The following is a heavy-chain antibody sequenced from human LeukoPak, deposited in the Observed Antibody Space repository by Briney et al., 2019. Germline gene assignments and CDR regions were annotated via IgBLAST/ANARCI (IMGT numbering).Heavy chain of an antibody. D-gene: IGHD3-3*01. V-gene: IGHV3-20*01. CDR1: GFSFDDYG. J-gene: IGHJ6*02. CDR2: ITWNGGST. CDR3: ARDGKRVTTQFYYYGIDL. Sequence: GGSLRLSCTAAGFSFDDYGMSWVRQIPGKGLEWVAGITWNGGSTDYAVSVRGRFTISRDNAKKSVYLQMNSLRVEDAALYHCARDGKRVTTQFYYYGIDLWGQGTTVTVSS.